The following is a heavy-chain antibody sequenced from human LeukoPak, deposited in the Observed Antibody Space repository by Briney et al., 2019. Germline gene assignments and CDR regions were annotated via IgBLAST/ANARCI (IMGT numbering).Heavy chain of an antibody. V-gene: IGHV4-34*01. CDR3: ARGKGRWLQLIDY. J-gene: IGHJ4*02. Sequence: SETLSLTCAVYGGSFSGYYWSWIRQPPGKGLEWIGEINHSGSTNYNPSLKSRVTISVDTSKNQFSLKLSSVTAADTAVYYCARGKGRWLQLIDYWGQGTLVTVSS. D-gene: IGHD5-24*01. CDR2: INHSGST. CDR1: GGSFSGYY.